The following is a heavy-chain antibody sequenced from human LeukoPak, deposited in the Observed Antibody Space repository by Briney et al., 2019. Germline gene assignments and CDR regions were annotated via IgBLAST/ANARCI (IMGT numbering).Heavy chain of an antibody. J-gene: IGHJ4*02. CDR3: AKDSSSGYYYGAFDY. Sequence: GGSLRLSCAASGFTFSSYAMSWVRQAPGKGLEWVSAISGSGGSTYYADSVKGRFTISRDNSKNTLYLQMNSLRAEDTAVYYCAKDSSSGYYYGAFDYWGQGTLVTVSS. CDR2: ISGSGGST. CDR1: GFTFSSYA. V-gene: IGHV3-23*01. D-gene: IGHD3-22*01.